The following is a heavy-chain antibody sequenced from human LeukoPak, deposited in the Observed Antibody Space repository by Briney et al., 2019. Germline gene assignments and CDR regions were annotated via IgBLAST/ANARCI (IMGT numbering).Heavy chain of an antibody. CDR3: TTYSNYPAQLDY. CDR1: GYTFTGYY. J-gene: IGHJ4*02. V-gene: IGHV1-2*02. Sequence: VSVKVSCKASGYTFTGYYMHWVRQAPGQGLEWMGWINPNSGGTNYAQRFQGRVTMTRDTSISTAYMELSRLRSDDTAVYYCTTYSNYPAQLDYWGQGTLVTVSS. D-gene: IGHD4-11*01. CDR2: INPNSGGT.